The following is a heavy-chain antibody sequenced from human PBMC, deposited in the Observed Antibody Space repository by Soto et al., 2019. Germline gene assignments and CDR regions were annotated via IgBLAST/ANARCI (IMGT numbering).Heavy chain of an antibody. CDR2: ISHDGSNK. V-gene: IGHV3-30-3*01. CDR3: ASDRRFFGVAGYGMNV. J-gene: IGHJ6*02. D-gene: IGHD3-3*01. CDR1: AFTFSSHA. Sequence: GGSLRLSCAASAFTFSSHAMHWVRQAPGTGLEWVAVISHDGSNKYYADSVKGRFTISRDNSKNMVYLQLNSLRNEDTAVYYCASDRRFFGVAGYGMNVWGQGTTVTVSS.